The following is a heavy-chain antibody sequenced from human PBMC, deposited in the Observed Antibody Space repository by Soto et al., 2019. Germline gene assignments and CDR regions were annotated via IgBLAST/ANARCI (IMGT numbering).Heavy chain of an antibody. D-gene: IGHD3-22*01. Sequence: SETLSLTCAVYGGSFSGYYWSWIRQPPGKGLEWIGSIYYSGSTYYNPSLKSRVTISVDTSKNQFSLKLSSVTAEDTAVYYCLRNKYNSSGPSAYWGQVSLVTVSS. CDR2: IYYSGST. J-gene: IGHJ4*02. CDR3: LRNKYNSSGPSAY. V-gene: IGHV4-34*01. CDR1: GGSFSGYY.